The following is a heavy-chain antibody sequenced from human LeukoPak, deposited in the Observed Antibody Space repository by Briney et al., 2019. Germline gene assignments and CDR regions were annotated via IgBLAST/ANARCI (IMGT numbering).Heavy chain of an antibody. CDR2: ISNNGGST. V-gene: IGHV3-64*01. D-gene: IGHD2-21*01. CDR1: GFTFSSYA. J-gene: IGHJ4*02. Sequence: GGSLRLSCAASGFTFSSYAMHWVRQAPGKGLEYVSAISNNGGSTFYANSVKGRFTISRDNSKNTLYLQMNRLRAEDAAVYYCAKAPVTTCSGAYCYPFDYWGQGTLVTVSS. CDR3: AKAPVTTCSGAYCYPFDY.